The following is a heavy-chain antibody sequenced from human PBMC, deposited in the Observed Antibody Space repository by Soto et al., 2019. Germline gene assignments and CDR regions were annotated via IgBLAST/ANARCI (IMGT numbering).Heavy chain of an antibody. CDR1: GFTFSSYA. J-gene: IGHJ1*01. Sequence: EVQLLESGGGLVQPGGSLRLSCAASGFTFSSYAMSWVRQAPGKGLEWVSAISGSGGSTYYADSVKGRFTISRDNSKNTLYLQMNSLRAEDTAVYYCAKAGKAVAGTPMCFQHWGQGTLVTVSS. CDR2: ISGSGGST. D-gene: IGHD6-19*01. CDR3: AKAGKAVAGTPMCFQH. V-gene: IGHV3-23*01.